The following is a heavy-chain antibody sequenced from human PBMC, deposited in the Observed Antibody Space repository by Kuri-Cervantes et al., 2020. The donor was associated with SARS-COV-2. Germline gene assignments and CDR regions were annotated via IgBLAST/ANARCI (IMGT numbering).Heavy chain of an antibody. CDR3: ARDGRRITIFGVVIITFDY. D-gene: IGHD3-3*01. V-gene: IGHV3-53*01. CDR2: IYSGDST. CDR1: GFTVSSNY. J-gene: IGHJ4*02. Sequence: GESLKISCAASGFTVSSNYMTWVRQAPGKGLEWVSVIYSGDSTYYADSVKGRFTISRDNSKNTLYLQMNSLRAEDTAVYYCARDGRRITIFGVVIITFDYWGQGTLVTVSS.